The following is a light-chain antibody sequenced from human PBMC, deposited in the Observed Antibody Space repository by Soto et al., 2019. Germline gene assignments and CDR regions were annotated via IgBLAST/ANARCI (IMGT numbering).Light chain of an antibody. CDR2: GAS. CDR1: QGIRND. Sequence: DIQMTQSPSSLSASVGDRVTITCRASQGIRNDLGWFQQKPGKAPKRLIYGASSLQSGVPSRFSGSGSGTEFTLTIDSLQPEDFATYYCPHLKTSPPYTFGQGTKLEIK. J-gene: IGKJ2*01. V-gene: IGKV1-17*01. CDR3: PHLKTSPPYT.